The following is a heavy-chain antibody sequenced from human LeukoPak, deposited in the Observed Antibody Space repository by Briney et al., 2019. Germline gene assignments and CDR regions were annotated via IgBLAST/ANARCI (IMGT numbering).Heavy chain of an antibody. CDR3: ATGSSSRDFDY. D-gene: IGHD6-13*01. J-gene: IGHJ4*02. Sequence: ASVKVSCKFSGYTLTELSMHWVRQAPGKGLEWMGGFYPEDGETIYAQKFQDRVTMTEDTSTDTAYMELSSLRSEDTAVYYCATGSSSRDFDYWGQGTLVTVSS. CDR1: GYTLTELS. CDR2: FYPEDGET. V-gene: IGHV1-24*01.